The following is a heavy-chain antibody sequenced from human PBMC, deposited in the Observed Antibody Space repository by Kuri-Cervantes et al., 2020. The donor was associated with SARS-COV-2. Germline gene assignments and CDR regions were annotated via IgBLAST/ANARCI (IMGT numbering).Heavy chain of an antibody. D-gene: IGHD3-3*01. J-gene: IGHJ4*02. CDR2: INPKTAGT. CDR1: GYIFIEYY. Sequence: ASVKVSCKASGYIFIEYYIHWVRQAPGQGLEWMGWINPKTAGTKYAQKFQGRVTMTRDTSIGTAYMELRSLRSDDTAVYYCAREIYDFWSGYFDYWGQGTLVTVSS. CDR3: AREIYDFWSGYFDY. V-gene: IGHV1-2*02.